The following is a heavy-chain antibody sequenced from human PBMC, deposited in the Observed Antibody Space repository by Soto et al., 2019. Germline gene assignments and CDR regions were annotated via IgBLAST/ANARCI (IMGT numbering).Heavy chain of an antibody. Sequence: QVQLQESGPGLVKPSETLSLTCTVSGGSISSYYWSWIRQPPGKGLEWIGYIYYSGSTNYNPSHKSRVTISVDTSKNQFSLKLSSVTAADTAVYYCARHTLATTPDQNFDYWGQGTLVTVSS. J-gene: IGHJ4*02. V-gene: IGHV4-59*08. CDR3: ARHTLATTPDQNFDY. CDR2: IYYSGST. CDR1: GGSISSYY. D-gene: IGHD4-17*01.